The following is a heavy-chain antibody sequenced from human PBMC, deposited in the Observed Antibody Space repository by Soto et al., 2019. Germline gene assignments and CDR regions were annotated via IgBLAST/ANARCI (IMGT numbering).Heavy chain of an antibody. CDR1: VFILNNYW. J-gene: IGHJ4*02. CDR2: ISADGNNI. CDR3: TRVVVGSAGEFEY. D-gene: IGHD1-26*01. Sequence: GGSLRLSCAASVFILNNYWMHLVRQTPGKGLECVSRISADGNNINYADSVRGRFTISRDNAKNTMFLQLNSMTAEDTAVYYCTRVVVGSAGEFEYWAQGTMVTVSS. V-gene: IGHV3-74*01.